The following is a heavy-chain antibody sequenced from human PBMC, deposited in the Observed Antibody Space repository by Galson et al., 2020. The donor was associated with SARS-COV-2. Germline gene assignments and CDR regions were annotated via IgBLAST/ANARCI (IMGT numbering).Heavy chain of an antibody. V-gene: IGHV3-21*01. CDR1: GFTFSSYS. D-gene: IGHD4-17*01. CDR3: ARDYGDYLIDY. CDR2: ISSSSSYI. J-gene: IGHJ4*02. Sequence: GESLKISCAASGFTFSSYSMNWVRQAPGKVLEWVSSISSSSSYIYYADSVKGRFTISRDNAKNSLYLQMNSLRAEDTAVYYCARDYGDYLIDYWGQGTLVTVSS.